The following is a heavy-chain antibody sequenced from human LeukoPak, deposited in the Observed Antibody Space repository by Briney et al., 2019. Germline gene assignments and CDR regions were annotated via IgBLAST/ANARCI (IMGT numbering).Heavy chain of an antibody. J-gene: IGHJ1*01. CDR1: GFTFSNFG. CDR3: AKDDAWGRYQD. V-gene: IGHV3-23*01. D-gene: IGHD3-16*01. CDR2: IRGNGVTT. Sequence: GGSLRLSCAASGFTFSNFGMNWVRQAPGKGLEWVSGIRGNGVTTYYADSVKGRFAISRDNSKNTLYLQMSSLGAEDTAVYFCAKDDAWGRYQDWGQGTLVTVSS.